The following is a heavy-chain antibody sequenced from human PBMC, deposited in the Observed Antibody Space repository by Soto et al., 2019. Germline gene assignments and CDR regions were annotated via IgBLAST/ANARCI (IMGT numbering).Heavy chain of an antibody. CDR1: GGSFSGYY. V-gene: IGHV4-34*01. CDR3: ARSGPGCGGLDSAMGFTFDY. J-gene: IGHJ4*02. Sequence: QVQLQQWGAGLLKPSETLSLTCAVYGGSFSGYYWSWIRQPPGKGLEWIGEINHSGSTNYNPSRNSPVTIAVDTSKNQFYLMLSSVTAADTAVYYYARSGPGCGGLDSAMGFTFDYWGQGTLVTVSS. D-gene: IGHD3-10*01. CDR2: INHSGST.